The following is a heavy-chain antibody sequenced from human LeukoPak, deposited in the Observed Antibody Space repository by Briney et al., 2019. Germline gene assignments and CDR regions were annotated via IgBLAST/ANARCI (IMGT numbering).Heavy chain of an antibody. J-gene: IGHJ4*02. V-gene: IGHV3-30*18. CDR1: GFTFSSYG. CDR2: ISYDGSNK. CDR3: AKDQGVWYQLPYYCGSGILPNY. Sequence: GGSLRLSCAASGFTFSSYGMHWVRQAPGKGLEWVAVISYDGSNKYYADSVKGRFTISRDNSKNTLYLQMNSLRAEDTAVYYCAKDQGVWYQLPYYCGSGILPNYWGQGTLVTVSS. D-gene: IGHD3-10*01.